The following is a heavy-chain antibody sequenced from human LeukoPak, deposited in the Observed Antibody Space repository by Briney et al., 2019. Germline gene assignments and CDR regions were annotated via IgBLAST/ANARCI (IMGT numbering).Heavy chain of an antibody. D-gene: IGHD2-2*02. Sequence: SVKVSCKASGGTFSSYAIDWVRQAPGQGLEWMGGIIPIFGTTNYAQKFQGRVTITADESTSTAYMELSSLRSEDTAVYYCARGGNVVVPAAIFDYWGQGTLVTVSS. CDR2: IIPIFGTT. CDR1: GGTFSSYA. J-gene: IGHJ4*02. CDR3: ARGGNVVVPAAIFDY. V-gene: IGHV1-69*13.